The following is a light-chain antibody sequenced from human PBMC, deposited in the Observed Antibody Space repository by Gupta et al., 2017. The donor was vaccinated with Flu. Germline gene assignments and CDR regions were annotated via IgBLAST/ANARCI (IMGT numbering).Light chain of an antibody. J-gene: IGKJ2*01. CDR3: MQYLPIAT. CDR2: VGS. Sequence: EIVLTQSPLSLPVTPGEPASISCRSSQSLLHSNGKNSLDWYLQKPGQSPQLLIYVGSNLASGVPARSTGSGLGTDFTLKLIRAEAEDVGVSYCMQYLPIATFGQWTKLEIK. V-gene: IGKV2-28*01. CDR1: QSLLHSNGKNS.